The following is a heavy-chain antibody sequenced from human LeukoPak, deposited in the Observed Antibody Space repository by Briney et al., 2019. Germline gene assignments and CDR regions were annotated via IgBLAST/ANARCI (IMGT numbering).Heavy chain of an antibody. CDR1: GFTLSRYW. CDR3: ARGPIGYCSTTSCSLDY. Sequence: GGSLSLSCAASGFTLSRYWMSWVRQAPGKGLEWVANIQKDGSEKYYVDSVKGRFTISRDNGKNSLYLQMNSLTAEDTAVYYCARGPIGYCSTTSCSLDYWGQGTLVTVSS. D-gene: IGHD2-2*01. CDR2: IQKDGSEK. J-gene: IGHJ4*02. V-gene: IGHV3-7*01.